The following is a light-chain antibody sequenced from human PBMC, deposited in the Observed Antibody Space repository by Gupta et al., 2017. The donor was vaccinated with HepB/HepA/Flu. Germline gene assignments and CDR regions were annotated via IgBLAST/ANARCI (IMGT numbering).Light chain of an antibody. J-gene: IGLJ3*02. Sequence: QSVLTQPPPVSATPGQKVTIPCSGSSSNIGGNYVSWYQQLPEKAPKLLIYENDKRPSGIPDRFSGSKSGTSATLGIPGLQPGDEADYYCATWDSDGGVFGGGTKLTVL. V-gene: IGLV1-51*01. CDR3: ATWDSDGGV. CDR1: SSNIGGNY. CDR2: END.